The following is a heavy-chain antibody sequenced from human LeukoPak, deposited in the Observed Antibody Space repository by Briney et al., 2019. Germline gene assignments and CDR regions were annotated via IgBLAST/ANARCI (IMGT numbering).Heavy chain of an antibody. CDR3: ARQFTSSSGLDY. J-gene: IGHJ4*02. V-gene: IGHV5-51*01. CDR2: IYPGDSDT. D-gene: IGHD6-6*01. Sequence: GESLKISCKGSGYSFINYWIGWVRQMPGRGLEWLGIIYPGDSDTKYSPSFQGQVTISADKSISTAYLQWSSLKASDTAMYYCARQFTSSSGLDYWGQGTLLTVSS. CDR1: GYSFINYW.